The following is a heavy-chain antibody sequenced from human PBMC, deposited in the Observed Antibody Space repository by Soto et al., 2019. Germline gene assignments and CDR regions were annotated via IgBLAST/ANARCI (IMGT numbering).Heavy chain of an antibody. CDR3: ARDAQYSSRWHPIDY. Sequence: GASVKVSCKASGYTFTDYGISWVRQAPGQGLEWMGWIHTYNGNTNYAQKVQGRVTMTTDSSTSTAYMELRSLRSDDTAVYYCARDAQYSSRWHPIDYWGQGTPVTVS. D-gene: IGHD6-19*01. J-gene: IGHJ4*02. CDR2: IHTYNGNT. V-gene: IGHV1-18*01. CDR1: GYTFTDYG.